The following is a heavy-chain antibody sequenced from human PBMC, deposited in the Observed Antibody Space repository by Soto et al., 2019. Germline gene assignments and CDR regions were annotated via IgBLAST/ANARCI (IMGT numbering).Heavy chain of an antibody. D-gene: IGHD3-9*01. CDR3: TRHPPGYYDILTGYDDAFDI. CDR1: GFTFSGSA. CDR2: IRSKANSYAT. Sequence: GGSLRLSCAASGFTFSGSAMHWVRQASGKGLEWVGRIRSKANSYATAYAASVKGRFPISRDDSKNTAFLQMNSLKTEDTAVYYCTRHPPGYYDILTGYDDAFDIWGQGTMVTVSS. J-gene: IGHJ3*02. V-gene: IGHV3-73*01.